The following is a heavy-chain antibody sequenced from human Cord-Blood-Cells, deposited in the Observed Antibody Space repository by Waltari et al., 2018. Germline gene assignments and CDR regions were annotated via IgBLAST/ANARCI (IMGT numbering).Heavy chain of an antibody. Sequence: QVQLVESGGGVVQPGRSLRLPCAAPGVTSRSHAMHWVRQAPGKGLGWVAVISYDGSNKYYADSVKGRFTIYRDNSKNTLYLQMNSLRAEDTAVYYCARGTSSDYWGQGILVTVSS. CDR1: GVTSRSHA. J-gene: IGHJ4*02. CDR3: ARGTSSDY. V-gene: IGHV3-30*04. CDR2: ISYDGSNK.